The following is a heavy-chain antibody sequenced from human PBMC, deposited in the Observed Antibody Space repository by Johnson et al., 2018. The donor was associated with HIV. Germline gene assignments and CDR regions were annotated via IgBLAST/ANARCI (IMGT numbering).Heavy chain of an antibody. J-gene: IGHJ3*02. CDR3: AKDFGSSSWYCFYDAFDI. CDR1: GFTFSSYG. V-gene: IGHV3-33*06. D-gene: IGHD6-13*01. CDR2: IWYDGSNK. Sequence: QVQLVESGGGVVQPGRSLRLSCAASGFTFSSYGMHWVRQAPGKGLEWVAVIWYDGSNKYYADSVKGRFTISRDNSKNTLYLQMNSLIAEDTAVYYCAKDFGSSSWYCFYDAFDIWGQGTMVTVSS.